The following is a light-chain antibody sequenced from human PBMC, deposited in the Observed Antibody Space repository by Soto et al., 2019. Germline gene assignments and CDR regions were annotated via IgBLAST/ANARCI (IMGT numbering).Light chain of an antibody. CDR1: QSVSSK. J-gene: IGKJ3*01. Sequence: EVVMTQSPATLSVSPGEGATLSCRASQSVSSKLAWYQQKPGQAPRLLIYGASTRATGIPARFSGSESGTEFALTISSLQSEDFAVYYCPQYDNWPFTFGPGTKVDIK. CDR3: PQYDNWPFT. V-gene: IGKV3-15*01. CDR2: GAS.